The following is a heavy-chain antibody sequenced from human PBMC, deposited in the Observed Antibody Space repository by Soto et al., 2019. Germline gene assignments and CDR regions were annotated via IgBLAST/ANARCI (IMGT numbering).Heavy chain of an antibody. D-gene: IGHD3-3*01. Sequence: GGSLRLSCAASGFTVSSNYMRWVRQAPGKGLEWVSVIYSGGSTYYADSVKGRFTISRDNSKNTLYLQMNSLRAEDTAVYYCARFSVVILHDAFDIWGQGTMVTVSS. CDR1: GFTVSSNY. CDR2: IYSGGST. CDR3: ARFSVVILHDAFDI. V-gene: IGHV3-53*01. J-gene: IGHJ3*02.